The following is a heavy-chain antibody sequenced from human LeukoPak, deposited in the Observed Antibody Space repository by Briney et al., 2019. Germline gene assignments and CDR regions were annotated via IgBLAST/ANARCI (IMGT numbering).Heavy chain of an antibody. CDR1: RFTFSSYA. V-gene: IGHV3-30-3*01. CDR2: ISYDGSNK. CDR3: ARAMGYCSSTSCYPPSPIDY. J-gene: IGHJ4*02. D-gene: IGHD2-2*01. Sequence: GRSLRLSCAASRFTFSSYAMHWVRQAPGKGLEWVAVISYDGSNKYYADSVKGRFTISRDNSKNTLYLQMNSLRAEDTAVYYCARAMGYCSSTSCYPPSPIDYWGQGTLVTVSS.